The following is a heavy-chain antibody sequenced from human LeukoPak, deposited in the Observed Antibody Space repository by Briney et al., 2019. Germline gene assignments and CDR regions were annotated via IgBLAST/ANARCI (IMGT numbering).Heavy chain of an antibody. CDR3: ARNLIPEQLVVNF. CDR1: GGSISSSNW. Sequence: SETLSLTCAVSGGSISSSNWWSWVRQPPGKGLEWIGEIYHSGSTNYNPSLKSRVTISVDTSKNQFSLNLQSVTPEDTAVYYCARNLIPEQLVVNFWGQGTLVTVSS. CDR2: IYHSGST. D-gene: IGHD6-13*01. J-gene: IGHJ4*02. V-gene: IGHV4-4*02.